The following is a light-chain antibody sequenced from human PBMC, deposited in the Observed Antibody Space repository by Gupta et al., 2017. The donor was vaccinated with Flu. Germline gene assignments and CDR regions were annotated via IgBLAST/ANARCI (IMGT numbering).Light chain of an antibody. CDR2: LGS. CDR3: MQALQTPYS. J-gene: IGKJ2*03. V-gene: IGKV2-28*01. CDR1: QSLLHSNGYNY. Sequence: DIVMTQSPLSLPVTPGAPDSISCRSSQSLLHSNGYNYLDWYLQKPGQSPQLLIYLGSNRAAGVPDRFSGSGSGTDFTLKISRVEAEDVGVYYCMQALQTPYSFGQGTKLEIK.